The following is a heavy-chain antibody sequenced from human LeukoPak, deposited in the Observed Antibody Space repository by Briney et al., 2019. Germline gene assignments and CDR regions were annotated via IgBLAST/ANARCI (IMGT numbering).Heavy chain of an antibody. CDR3: ARHGCRGRNCYPHLDY. CDR2: IDPSDSYT. V-gene: IGHV5-10-1*01. Sequence: GESLKISCQSSGYSFTTYWISWVRQMPGKGLEWMGRIDPSDSYTNYSPSIQGHVTFSIDKSISTAYLQWSSLEASDTAIYYCARHGCRGRNCYPHLDYWGQGTLVTVSS. D-gene: IGHD2-15*01. J-gene: IGHJ4*02. CDR1: GYSFTTYW.